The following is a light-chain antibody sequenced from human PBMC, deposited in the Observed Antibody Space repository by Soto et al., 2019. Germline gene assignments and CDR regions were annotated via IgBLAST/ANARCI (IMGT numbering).Light chain of an antibody. Sequence: EIVLTQSPDTLSLSPGERATLSCRASQSVSGYVGWYQQKPGQAPRLLIYDASNRAYGVPARFRGSGSGTNFTLTIASLEPEDFAVYYCQQRSNWPYLTVGGGTRV. J-gene: IGKJ4*01. CDR2: DAS. CDR3: QQRSNWPYLT. V-gene: IGKV3-11*01. CDR1: QSVSGY.